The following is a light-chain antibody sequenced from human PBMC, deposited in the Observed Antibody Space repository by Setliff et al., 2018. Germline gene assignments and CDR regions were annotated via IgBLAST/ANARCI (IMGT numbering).Light chain of an antibody. V-gene: IGLV2-8*01. CDR3: TSYAGSNNFV. CDR1: SSDVGFYNY. Sequence: QSALTQPPSASGSPGQSVTVSCTGTSSDVGFYNYVSWYQQHPGKAPKLMIYEVTKRPSGVPDRFSGSKSGNTASLTVSGLLAEDEADYYCTSYAGSNNFVFGSGTKVTVL. CDR2: EVT. J-gene: IGLJ1*01.